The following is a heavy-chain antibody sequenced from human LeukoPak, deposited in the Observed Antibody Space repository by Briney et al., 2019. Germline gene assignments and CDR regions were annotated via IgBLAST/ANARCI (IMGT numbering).Heavy chain of an antibody. V-gene: IGHV3-49*03. CDR1: GFTFGDYA. CDR2: IRSKAYGGTT. CDR3: TREYGDYGEQSFDY. J-gene: IGHJ4*02. D-gene: IGHD4-17*01. Sequence: PGGSLRLSCTASGFTFGDYAMSWFRQAPGKGLEWVGFIRSKAYGGTTEYAASVKGRFTISRDDSKSIAYLQMNSLKTEDTAVYYCTREYGDYGEQSFDYWGQGTLVTVSS.